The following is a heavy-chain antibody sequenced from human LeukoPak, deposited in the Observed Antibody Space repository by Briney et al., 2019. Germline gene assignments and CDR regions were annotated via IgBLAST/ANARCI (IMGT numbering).Heavy chain of an antibody. J-gene: IGHJ6*03. Sequence: PSETLSLTCAVSGGSFSGYYWGWIRQTPGKGLEWIGEINHGGSTNYNPSLKSRVTMSVDTSKNQFSLNLASVTAADTAVYYCARASDNDDYSLDYFYYMDVWGEGTTVTVSS. CDR2: INHGGST. CDR1: GGSFSGYY. V-gene: IGHV4-34*01. CDR3: ARASDNDDYSLDYFYYMDV. D-gene: IGHD4-17*01.